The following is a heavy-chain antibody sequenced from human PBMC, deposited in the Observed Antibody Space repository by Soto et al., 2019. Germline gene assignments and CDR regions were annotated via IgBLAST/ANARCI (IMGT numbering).Heavy chain of an antibody. J-gene: IGHJ6*02. V-gene: IGHV5-51*01. D-gene: IGHD3-22*01. CDR1: GYSFTSYW. Sequence: GESLKISCKGSGYSFTSYWIGWVRQVPGKGLEWMGIIYPGDSDLRYSPSFQGQVTISADKSISTAYLQWSSLKASDTAIYYCTRQPSNGQWFLWGQGTTVTVSS. CDR3: TRQPSNGQWFL. CDR2: IYPGDSDL.